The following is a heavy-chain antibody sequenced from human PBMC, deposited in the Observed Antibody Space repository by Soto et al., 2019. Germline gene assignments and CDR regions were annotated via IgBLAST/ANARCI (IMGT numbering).Heavy chain of an antibody. J-gene: IGHJ6*02. CDR3: AVRGGGYGDYYYDGIDV. V-gene: IGHV1-69*01. CDR1: GGTFSSYA. CDR2: IIPIFGTA. Sequence: QVQLVQSGAEVKKPGSSVKVSCKASGGTFSSYAISWVRQAPGQGLEWMGGIIPIFGTANYAQKFQGRVTITADESTSTAYMELRSLRADDTAVYDCAVRGGGYGDYYYDGIDVWGPGTTVTVSS. D-gene: IGHD4-17*01.